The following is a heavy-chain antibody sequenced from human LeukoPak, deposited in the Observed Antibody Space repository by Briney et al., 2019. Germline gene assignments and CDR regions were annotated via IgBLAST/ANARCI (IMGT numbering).Heavy chain of an antibody. J-gene: IGHJ4*02. CDR2: IYTSGST. CDR1: GGSISSYY. V-gene: IGHV4-4*07. Sequence: SETLSLTCTVSGGSISSYYWSWIRQPAGKGLEWIGRIYTSGSTNYNPSLKSRVTMSVDTSKNQFSLKLSSVTAADTAVYYCARGRIAAAGTVYFDYLGQGTLVTVSS. D-gene: IGHD6-13*01. CDR3: ARGRIAAAGTVYFDY.